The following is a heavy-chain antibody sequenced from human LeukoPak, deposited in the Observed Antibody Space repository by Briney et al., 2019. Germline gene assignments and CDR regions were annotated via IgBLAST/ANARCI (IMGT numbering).Heavy chain of an antibody. J-gene: IGHJ4*02. Sequence: GGSLRLSCAASGFTFSTYWMTWVRQAPGKGLEWVSVIYSGGSTYYADSVRGRFTISRDNSKNTLFLQMNSLRAEDTAVYYCARDRGAPGGSWGQGTLVTVSS. D-gene: IGHD3-16*01. CDR1: GFTFSTYW. CDR2: IYSGGST. CDR3: ARDRGAPGGS. V-gene: IGHV3-53*01.